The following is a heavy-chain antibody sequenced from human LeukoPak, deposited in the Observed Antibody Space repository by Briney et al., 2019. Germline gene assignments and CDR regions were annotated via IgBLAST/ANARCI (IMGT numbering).Heavy chain of an antibody. Sequence: SVKGRFTISRDNAKDSLYLQMNSLRADDTAVYYCATDLRTPTTVTTWWEAPFDIWGQGTMVTVSS. J-gene: IGHJ3*02. V-gene: IGHV3-11*05. CDR3: ATDLRTPTTVTTWWEAPFDI. D-gene: IGHD4-11*01.